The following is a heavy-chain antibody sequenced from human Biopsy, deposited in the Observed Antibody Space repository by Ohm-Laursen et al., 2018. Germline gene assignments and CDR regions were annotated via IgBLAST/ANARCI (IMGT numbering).Heavy chain of an antibody. Sequence: GTLSLTCAVNGESSSGYFWNWIRQPPGKGLEWIGEINQSGSTKYNPSLKRRATLSAESSNSQFSLRLTSVTAADTAIYYCARGSGYFKLDVWGQGTTGTVSS. D-gene: IGHD5-12*01. V-gene: IGHV4-34*01. J-gene: IGHJ6*02. CDR2: INQSGST. CDR3: ARGSGYFKLDV. CDR1: GESSSGYF.